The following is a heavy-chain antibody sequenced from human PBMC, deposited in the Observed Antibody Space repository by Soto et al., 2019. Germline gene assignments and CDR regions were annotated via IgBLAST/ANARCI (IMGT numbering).Heavy chain of an antibody. D-gene: IGHD2-15*01. J-gene: IGHJ6*03. V-gene: IGHV4-59*08. Sequence: SETLSLTCTVSGGSISSYYWSWIRQPPGKGLEWIGYIYYSGSTNYNPSLKSRVTISVDTSKNQSSLNLSSVTAADTAVYYCGRGRGGSRGGYYYYYYMDVWGKGTTFTFSS. CDR2: IYYSGST. CDR1: GGSISSYY. CDR3: GRGRGGSRGGYYYYYYMDV.